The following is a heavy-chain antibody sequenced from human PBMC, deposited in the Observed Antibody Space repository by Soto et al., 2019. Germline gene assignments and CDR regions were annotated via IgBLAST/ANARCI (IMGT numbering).Heavy chain of an antibody. CDR2: IHHSGSV. J-gene: IGHJ5*02. CDR1: GDSVTTTSYF. Sequence: PSETLSLTCTVSGDSVTTTSYFWGWIRQSPGKGLEWIGNIHHSGSVYYSPSLKSRVTISVDTSNNQFSLKLDSVTAADTAAYYCARQERFGNWFDPWGLAILLTVS. V-gene: IGHV4-39*01. D-gene: IGHD1-26*01. CDR3: ARQERFGNWFDP.